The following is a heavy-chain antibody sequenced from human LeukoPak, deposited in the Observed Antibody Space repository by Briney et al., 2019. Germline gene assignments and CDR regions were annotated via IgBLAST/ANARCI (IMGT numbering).Heavy chain of an antibody. D-gene: IGHD5-18*01. J-gene: IGHJ4*01. CDR2: INPSRNT. V-gene: IGHV4-34*01. CDR3: ARDGYNYGLDRFDY. Sequence: SETLSLTCAVFGGSFSGYYWNWIRQPPGKGLEWIGQINPSRNTNYNPSLKSRVTISVDTSKKQFSLKLSSVTAADTAVYYCARDGYNYGLDRFDYWGHGILVTVSS. CDR1: GGSFSGYY.